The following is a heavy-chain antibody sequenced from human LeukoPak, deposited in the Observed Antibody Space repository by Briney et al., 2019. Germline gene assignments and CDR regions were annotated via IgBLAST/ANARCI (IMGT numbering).Heavy chain of an antibody. CDR2: IKQDGSEK. CDR1: GFTFDDYG. Sequence: PGGSLRLSCAASGFTFDDYGMSWVRQAPGKGLEWVANIKQDGSEKYYVDSVKGRFTISRDNAKNSLYLQMNSLRAEDTAVYYCARDPAPYSSSWFFDYWGQETLVTVSS. CDR3: ARDPAPYSSSWFFDY. V-gene: IGHV3-7*01. D-gene: IGHD6-13*01. J-gene: IGHJ4*02.